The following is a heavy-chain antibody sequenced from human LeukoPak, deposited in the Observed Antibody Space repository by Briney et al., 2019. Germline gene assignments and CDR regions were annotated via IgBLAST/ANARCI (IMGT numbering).Heavy chain of an antibody. CDR1: GFTFSSYG. J-gene: IGHJ4*02. V-gene: IGHV3-33*01. Sequence: GGSLRLSCAASGFTFSSYGMHWVRQAPGKGLEWVALIWFDGSNKYYADSVKGRITISRDNAKNTLYLQMDSLRAEDTAVYYCARDGSPLIEYYFDYWGQGTLVTVSS. CDR3: ARDGSPLIEYYFDY. CDR2: IWFDGSNK.